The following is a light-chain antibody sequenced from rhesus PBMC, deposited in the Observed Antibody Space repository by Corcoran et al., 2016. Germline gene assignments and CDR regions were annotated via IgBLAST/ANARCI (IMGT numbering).Light chain of an antibody. CDR2: RAS. CDR3: QQHEISPFT. CDR1: QGIRDW. Sequence: DIQMTQSPSSLSASVGDRVTITCRASQGIRDWLAWYQQKPGKAPKLLIYRASNVETGVPSRFSGSGSGKYCTLTISSLQPEDIATYYCQQHEISPFTFGPGTKLDIK. J-gene: IGKJ3*01. V-gene: IGKV1-69*01.